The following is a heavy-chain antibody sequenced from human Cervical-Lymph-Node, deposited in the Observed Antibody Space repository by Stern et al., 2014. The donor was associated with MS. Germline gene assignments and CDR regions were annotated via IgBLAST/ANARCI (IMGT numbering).Heavy chain of an antibody. Sequence: QLVESGPEVKKPGTSVKVSCKASGFTFTSSAVQWVRQARGQRLEWIGWIDVGSGNTNYAQKFQERFTITRDMSTSTAYMELSSLRSEDTAVYYCAAEPMYYSDSVGAFDIWGQGTMVTVSS. CDR2: IDVGSGNT. CDR1: GFTFTSSA. CDR3: AAEPMYYSDSVGAFDI. J-gene: IGHJ3*02. V-gene: IGHV1-58*01. D-gene: IGHD3-22*01.